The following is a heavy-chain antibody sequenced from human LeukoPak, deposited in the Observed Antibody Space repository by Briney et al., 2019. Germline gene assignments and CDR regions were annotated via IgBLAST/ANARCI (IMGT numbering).Heavy chain of an antibody. V-gene: IGHV1-69*04. CDR1: GGTFSSYT. CDR3: AREGPAYCSSTSCYELGFDP. Sequence: SVKVSCKASGGTFSSYTISWVRQAPGQGLEWMGRIIPILGIANYAQKFQGRVTITADKSTSTAYMELSSLRSEYTAVYYCAREGPAYCSSTSCYELGFDPWGQGTLVTVSS. D-gene: IGHD2-2*01. J-gene: IGHJ5*02. CDR2: IIPILGIA.